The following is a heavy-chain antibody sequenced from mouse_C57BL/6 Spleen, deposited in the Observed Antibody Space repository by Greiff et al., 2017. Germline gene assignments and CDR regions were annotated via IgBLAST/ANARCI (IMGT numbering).Heavy chain of an antibody. Sequence: QVHVKQPGAELVRPGSSVKLSCKASGYTFTSYWMDWVKQRPGQGLEWIGNIYPSDSETHYNQKFKDKATLTVDKSSSTAYMQLSSLTSEDSAVYYCARGWLLREDYWGQGTSVTVSS. J-gene: IGHJ4*01. CDR2: IYPSDSET. CDR1: GYTFTSYW. CDR3: ARGWLLREDY. V-gene: IGHV1-61*01. D-gene: IGHD2-3*01.